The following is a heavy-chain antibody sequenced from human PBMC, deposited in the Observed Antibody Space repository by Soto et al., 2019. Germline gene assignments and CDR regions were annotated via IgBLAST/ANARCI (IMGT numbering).Heavy chain of an antibody. J-gene: IGHJ6*02. Sequence: PSETLSLTCAVYGGSFSGYYWSWIRQPPGKGLEWIGEINHSGSTNYNPSLKSRVTISVDTSKNQFSLKLSSVTAADTAVYYCARVHYDFGSGYYFESPRQDVWGQGTTVTVSS. CDR2: INHSGST. D-gene: IGHD3-3*01. CDR3: ARVHYDFGSGYYFESPRQDV. V-gene: IGHV4-34*01. CDR1: GGSFSGYY.